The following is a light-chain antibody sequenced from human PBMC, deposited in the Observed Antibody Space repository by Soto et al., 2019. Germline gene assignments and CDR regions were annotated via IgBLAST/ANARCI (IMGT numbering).Light chain of an antibody. CDR1: QSVRSY. J-gene: IGKJ4*01. CDR3: QQRNSWRLP. Sequence: EIVLTQSPATLSLSPGERATLSCSASQSVRSYLAWYQHKPGQAPRLLIYDASNRATDLPARFSGSGSGTDFTVTISRLEPGDFVGYYCQQRNSWRLPFGGGTKVEIK. V-gene: IGKV3-11*01. CDR2: DAS.